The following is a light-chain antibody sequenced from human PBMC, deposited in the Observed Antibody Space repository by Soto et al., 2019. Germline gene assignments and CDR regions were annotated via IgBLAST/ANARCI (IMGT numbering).Light chain of an antibody. J-gene: IGLJ2*01. CDR1: SSDVGSYNL. Sequence: QSVLTQPASVSGSPGQSITISCTGTSSDVGSYNLVSWYQQHPGKAPKFIIYEVSERPSGVSHRFSGSKSGNTASLTISGLQAEDEADYYCCSYATPRLFGGGTKLTVL. CDR3: CSYATPRL. CDR2: EVS. V-gene: IGLV2-23*02.